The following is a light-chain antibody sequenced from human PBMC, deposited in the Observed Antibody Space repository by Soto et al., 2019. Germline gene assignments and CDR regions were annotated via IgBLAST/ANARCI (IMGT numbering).Light chain of an antibody. J-gene: IGKJ2*01. Sequence: DIQMTQSPSSLSPSVGDRVTITCRASRSISDWLAWYQQKPGKAPELLMYEASTLQSGVPSRFSGSGSGTEFTLTITSLQPEDFATYYCQQYESYSPFTFGQGTKLEI. CDR1: RSISDW. CDR3: QQYESYSPFT. CDR2: EAS. V-gene: IGKV1-5*03.